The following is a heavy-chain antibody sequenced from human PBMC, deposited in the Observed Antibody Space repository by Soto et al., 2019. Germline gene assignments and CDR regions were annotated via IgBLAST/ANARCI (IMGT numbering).Heavy chain of an antibody. D-gene: IGHD3-3*01. Sequence: SVKVSCKASGGTFSSYTISWVRQAPGQGLEWMGRIIPILGIANYAQKFQSRVTITADKSTSTAYMEMSSLRTEDTSVFFCARDPPPDFWRGYFAFDIWGKGKMVTVS. CDR1: GGTFSSYT. CDR3: ARDPPPDFWRGYFAFDI. V-gene: IGHV1-69*04. J-gene: IGHJ3*02. CDR2: IIPILGIA.